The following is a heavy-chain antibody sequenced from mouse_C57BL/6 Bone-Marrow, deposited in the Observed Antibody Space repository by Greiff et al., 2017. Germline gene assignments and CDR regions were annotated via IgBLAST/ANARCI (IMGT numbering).Heavy chain of an antibody. CDR1: GFNIKDDY. J-gene: IGHJ2*01. CDR2: IDPENGDT. CDR3: TSHYYGLVY. D-gene: IGHD1-1*01. V-gene: IGHV14-4*01. Sequence: EVKLEESGAELVRPGASVKLSCTASGFNIKDDYMHWVKQRPEQGLEWIGWIDPENGDTEYASKFQGKATITADTSSNTAYLQLSSLTSEDTAVNYCTSHYYGLVYRGEGTTLTVSS.